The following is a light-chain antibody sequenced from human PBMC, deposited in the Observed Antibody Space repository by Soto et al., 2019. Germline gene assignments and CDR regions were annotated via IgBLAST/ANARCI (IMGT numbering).Light chain of an antibody. CDR3: LQDYTYPRT. V-gene: IGKV1-6*01. CDR2: AAS. J-gene: IGKJ1*01. Sequence: AIQMTQSPSSLSASVGDRVTITCRASQGIRNDLGWYQQKPGKAPKLLIYAASSLQSGVPSRFRGSGSGTDFTPTISSLQPEDFAIYYCLQDYTYPRTFGQGTKVEI. CDR1: QGIRND.